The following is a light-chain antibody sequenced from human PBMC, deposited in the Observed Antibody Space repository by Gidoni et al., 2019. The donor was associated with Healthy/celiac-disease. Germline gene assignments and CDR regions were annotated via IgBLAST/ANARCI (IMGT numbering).Light chain of an antibody. V-gene: IGLV2-14*01. CDR3: SSYTSSSPVV. CDR2: EVS. Sequence: QSALTQPASVSGSPGQSITISCTGTSSDVGGYNYVSCYQQHPGKAPKLMIYEVSKRPSGVSKRFSGSKSGNTASLTISGLQAEDEADYYCSSYTSSSPVVFGGGTKLTVL. J-gene: IGLJ2*01. CDR1: SSDVGGYNY.